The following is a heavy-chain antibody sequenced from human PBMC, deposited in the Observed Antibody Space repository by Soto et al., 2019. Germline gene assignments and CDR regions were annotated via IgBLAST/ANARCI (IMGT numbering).Heavy chain of an antibody. J-gene: IGHJ6*02. D-gene: IGHD2-21*02. CDR3: ASEVTTGSCYYGMDG. Sequence: QVQLVQSGAEVKKPGASVKVSCKASGYTFTGYYMHWGRQAPGQGLEWMGWINPNSGGTNYAQKFQGRVTMTRDTTISTAYMELSRLRSDDTAVYYCASEVTTGSCYYGMDGWGQGTTVTASS. CDR2: INPNSGGT. CDR1: GYTFTGYY. V-gene: IGHV1-2*02.